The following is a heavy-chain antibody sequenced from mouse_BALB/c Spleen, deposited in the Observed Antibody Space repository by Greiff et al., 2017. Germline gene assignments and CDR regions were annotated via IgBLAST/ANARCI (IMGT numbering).Heavy chain of an antibody. V-gene: IGHV5-9-3*01. Sequence: EVKLVESGGGLVKPGGSLKLSCAASGFTFSSYAMSWVRQTPEKRLEWVATISSGGSYTYYPDSVKGRFTISRDNAKNTLYLQMSSLRSEDTAMYYCARRKDSVAHFDYWGQGTTLTVSS. CDR1: GFTFSSYA. J-gene: IGHJ2*01. D-gene: IGHD1-1*01. CDR2: ISSGGSYT. CDR3: ARRKDSVAHFDY.